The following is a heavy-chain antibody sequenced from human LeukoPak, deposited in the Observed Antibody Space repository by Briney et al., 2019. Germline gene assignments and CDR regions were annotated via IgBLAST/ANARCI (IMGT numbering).Heavy chain of an antibody. Sequence: GGTLRLSCAASGFTFSTYAMLWFRQAPGKELVWVADMSYDGGTKYYADSVKGRFTISRDNSKNTLYLQLNSLRAEDTAVYYCMGGGTDDHWGQGTLVTVSS. V-gene: IGHV3-30*01. CDR2: MSYDGGTK. J-gene: IGHJ4*02. CDR1: GFTFSTYA. D-gene: IGHD3-16*01. CDR3: MGGGTDDH.